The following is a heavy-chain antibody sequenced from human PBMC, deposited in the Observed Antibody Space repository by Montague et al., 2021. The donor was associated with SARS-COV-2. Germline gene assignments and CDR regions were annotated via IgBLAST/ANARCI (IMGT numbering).Heavy chain of an antibody. CDR1: GGSISSSNYC. CDR3: ARRGRKLLPVATTIGGFDI. CDR2: IYDSGST. D-gene: IGHD5-12*01. V-gene: IGHV4-39*02. J-gene: IGHJ3*02. Sequence: SETLSLTCTVSGGSISSSNYCWDWIRQPPGKGLEWIGSIYDSGSTYYNPSLKSRVTISVDTSKNHFSLKLSSVTAADTAVYYCARRGRKLLPVATTIGGFDIGGQGTMVTGSS.